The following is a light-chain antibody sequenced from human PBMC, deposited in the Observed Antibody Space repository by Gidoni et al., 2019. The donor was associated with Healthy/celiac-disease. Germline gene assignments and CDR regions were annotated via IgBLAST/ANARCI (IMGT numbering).Light chain of an antibody. CDR2: DAS. CDR3: KQYDNLPYT. CDR1: QDISND. J-gene: IGKJ2*01. V-gene: IGKV1-33*01. Sequence: DIQLTHSPSSLSASVGDRVTITCQASQDISNDLNWYQQKPGKAPKLLIYDASNLETGVPSRFSGSGSGTDVTFTISSLQPEDIATYYCKQYDNLPYTFGQGTKLEIK.